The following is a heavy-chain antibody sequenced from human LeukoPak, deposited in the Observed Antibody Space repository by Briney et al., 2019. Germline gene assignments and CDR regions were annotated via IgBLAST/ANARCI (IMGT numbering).Heavy chain of an antibody. CDR3: AIEEELRGVIFFPF. V-gene: IGHV1-18*01. Sequence: ASVKVSCKASGYTSSSSGFNWVRQAPGQGLEWMGWISAYNGNTNYAQKLQGRVTMTRDTSTSTVYMELSSLRSDDTALYYCAIEEELRGVIFFPFWGQGTLVTVSS. CDR2: ISAYNGNT. J-gene: IGHJ4*02. D-gene: IGHD3-10*01. CDR1: GYTSSSSG.